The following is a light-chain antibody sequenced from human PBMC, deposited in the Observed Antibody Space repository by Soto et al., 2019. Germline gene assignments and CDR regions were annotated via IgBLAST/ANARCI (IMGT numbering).Light chain of an antibody. V-gene: IGLV1-51*01. CDR2: DDN. Sequence: VLTQPPSVSAAPGQKVTISCSGSSSNIGGNSVSWYQQLPGTAPKLLIYDDNKRPSGIPDRFSGSKSGTSATLGITGFQTGDEADYYCGSWDSSLSAYVFGTGTKVTVL. CDR1: SSNIGGNS. J-gene: IGLJ1*01. CDR3: GSWDSSLSAYV.